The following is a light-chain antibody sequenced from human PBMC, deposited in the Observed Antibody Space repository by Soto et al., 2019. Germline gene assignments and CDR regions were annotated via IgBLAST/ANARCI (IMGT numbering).Light chain of an antibody. J-gene: IGKJ3*01. CDR3: QQYGSSPFT. V-gene: IGKV3-20*01. CDR1: QSVTNSY. Sequence: EIVLTQSPGTLSLSPGEGATLSCRASQSVTNSYLPWYQQKPDQAPRLLIYGASSRATGIPDRFSGSGSGTDFTLSINRLEPEDFAVYYCQQYGSSPFTFGPGTKVDVK. CDR2: GAS.